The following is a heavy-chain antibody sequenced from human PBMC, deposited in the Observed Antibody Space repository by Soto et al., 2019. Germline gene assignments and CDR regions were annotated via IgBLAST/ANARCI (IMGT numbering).Heavy chain of an antibody. CDR3: AASIFYYGMDV. J-gene: IGHJ6*02. CDR1: GYTFTNYW. V-gene: IGHV5-51*01. CDR2: IYPGDSDT. Sequence: PAESLKISCNGSGYTFTNYWIGWVRQMPGKGPEWMGIIYPGDSDTKYNPSFQGQVTISADKSITTTYLQWSSLKASDTAIYYCAASIFYYGMDVWGQGTTVTVSS.